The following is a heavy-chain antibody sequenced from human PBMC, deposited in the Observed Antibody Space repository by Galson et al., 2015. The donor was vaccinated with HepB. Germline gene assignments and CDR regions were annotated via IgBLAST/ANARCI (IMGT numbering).Heavy chain of an antibody. V-gene: IGHV3-11*06. Sequence: SLRLSCAASGFTFSDYYMSWIRQAPGKGLEWVSYISSSSSYTNYADSVKGLFTISRDNAKNSLYLQMNSLRAEDTAVYYCARDLGYCSSTSCYSGGYWGQGTLVTVSS. CDR3: ARDLGYCSSTSCYSGGY. J-gene: IGHJ4*02. D-gene: IGHD2-2*01. CDR1: GFTFSDYY. CDR2: ISSSSSYT.